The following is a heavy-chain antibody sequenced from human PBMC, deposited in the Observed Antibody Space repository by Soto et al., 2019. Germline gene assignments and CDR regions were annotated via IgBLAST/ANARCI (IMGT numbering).Heavy chain of an antibody. Sequence: GESLKISCKGSGYSFTSYWIGWVRQMPGKGLEWMGIIYPGDSDTRYSPSFQGQVTISADKSISTAYLQWSSLKASDTAMYYCAREAIEVAGTRAFDIWGPGTMVTVSS. CDR3: AREAIEVAGTRAFDI. CDR2: IYPGDSDT. V-gene: IGHV5-51*01. J-gene: IGHJ3*02. D-gene: IGHD6-19*01. CDR1: GYSFTSYW.